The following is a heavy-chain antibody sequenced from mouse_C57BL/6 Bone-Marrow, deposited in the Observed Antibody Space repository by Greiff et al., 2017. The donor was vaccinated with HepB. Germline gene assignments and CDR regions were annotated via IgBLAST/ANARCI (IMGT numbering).Heavy chain of an antibody. J-gene: IGHJ2*01. CDR1: GFTFTDYY. D-gene: IGHD1-1*01. CDR3: ARYRVYYYCSSHFDY. CDR2: IRKKANGDKT. Sequence: EVHLVESGGGLVQPGGSLSLSCAASGFTFTDYYMSWVRQPPGKALEWLGFIRKKANGDKTEYSASVKGRFTISRDNSQSILYLQMNALRAEDSATYYCARYRVYYYCSSHFDYWGQGTTLTVSS. V-gene: IGHV7-3*01.